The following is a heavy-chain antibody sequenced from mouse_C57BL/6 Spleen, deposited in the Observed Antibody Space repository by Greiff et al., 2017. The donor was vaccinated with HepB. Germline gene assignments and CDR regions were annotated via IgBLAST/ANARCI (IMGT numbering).Heavy chain of an antibody. Sequence: EVQVVESGGGLVKPGGSLKLSCAASGFTFSDYGMHWVRQAPEKGLEWVAYISSGSSTIYYADTVKGRFTISRDNAKNTLFLQMTSLRSEDTAMYYCARGSIYYGYDPFAYWGQGTLVTVSA. CDR3: ARGSIYYGYDPFAY. J-gene: IGHJ3*01. CDR1: GFTFSDYG. D-gene: IGHD2-2*01. CDR2: ISSGSSTI. V-gene: IGHV5-17*01.